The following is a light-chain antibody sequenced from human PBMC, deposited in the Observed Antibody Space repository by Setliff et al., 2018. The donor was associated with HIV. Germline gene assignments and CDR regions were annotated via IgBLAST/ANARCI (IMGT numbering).Light chain of an antibody. J-gene: IGLJ1*01. Sequence: QSVLTQPPSASGTPRQRVTISCSGSFSNIGRNTVNWYQQLPGTAPKLLIFANFQRPSGVPDRFSGSKSGTSASLAISGLQSEDESDYFCAAWDDSLNAYVFGTGTKVTVL. V-gene: IGLV1-44*01. CDR2: ANF. CDR3: AAWDDSLNAYV. CDR1: FSNIGRNT.